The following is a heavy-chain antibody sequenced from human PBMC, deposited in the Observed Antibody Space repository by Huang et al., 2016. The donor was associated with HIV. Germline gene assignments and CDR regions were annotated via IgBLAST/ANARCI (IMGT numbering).Heavy chain of an antibody. CDR3: ATKTAAMDI. V-gene: IGHV3-7*01. J-gene: IGHJ6*02. Sequence: VESGGRLVQPGGSIRLSCVGSTFRFGAYWMSWVRQSPGKGLEVGANIKKDESEKYYVDSVKGRFNISRDKAKKVLFLEMNNVRVEDTATYYCATKTAAMDIWGQGTTVTVS. D-gene: IGHD1-7*01. CDR1: TFRFGAYW. CDR2: IKKDESEK.